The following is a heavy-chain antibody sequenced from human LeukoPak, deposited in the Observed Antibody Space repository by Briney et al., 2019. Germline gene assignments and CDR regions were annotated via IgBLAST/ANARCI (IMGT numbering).Heavy chain of an antibody. J-gene: IGHJ4*02. Sequence: SETLSLTCTVSGGSISSSSYYWGWIRQPPGKGLEWIGSIYYSGSTYYNPSLKSRVTISVDTSKNQFSLKLSSVTAAGTAVYYCARSYYYDSSGYYYYFDYWGQGTLVTVSS. V-gene: IGHV4-39*01. D-gene: IGHD3-22*01. CDR3: ARSYYYDSSGYYYYFDY. CDR1: GGSISSSSYY. CDR2: IYYSGST.